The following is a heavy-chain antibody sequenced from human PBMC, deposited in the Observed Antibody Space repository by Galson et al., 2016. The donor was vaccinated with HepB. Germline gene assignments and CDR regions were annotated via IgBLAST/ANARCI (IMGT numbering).Heavy chain of an antibody. CDR2: IYYSGTT. CDR1: SDSLSTFY. V-gene: IGHV4-59*12. D-gene: IGHD3-3*01. CDR3: AKGRGPRDSFLSRFWAFYYGMDV. J-gene: IGHJ6*02. Sequence: SETLSLTCAVSSDSLSTFYWSWIRQSPGKGLGWIGHIYYSGTTAYSPSLRSRVTISLDASKNQFSLKLNSVTAADAAVYYCAKGRGPRDSFLSRFWAFYYGMDVWSQGTTVTVSS.